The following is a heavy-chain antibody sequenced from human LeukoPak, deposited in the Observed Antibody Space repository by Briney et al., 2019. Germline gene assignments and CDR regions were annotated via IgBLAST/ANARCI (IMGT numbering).Heavy chain of an antibody. CDR3: ARSRSGYSYDHAAFEI. Sequence: SETLSLTCTVSGGSISTYYWSWIRQPPGKGLEWIAYIDYRGSTTYNPSLRSRVTISVDTSRNQFTLKLSSVTAADTAVYYCARSRSGYSYDHAAFEIWGQGTMVTVSS. D-gene: IGHD5-18*01. V-gene: IGHV4-59*01. CDR1: GGSISTYY. J-gene: IGHJ3*02. CDR2: IDYRGST.